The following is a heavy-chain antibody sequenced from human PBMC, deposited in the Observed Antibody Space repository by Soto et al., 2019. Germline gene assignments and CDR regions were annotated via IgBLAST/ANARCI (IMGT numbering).Heavy chain of an antibody. Sequence: EVQLVESGGGLVQPGGSLKLSCAASGFTFSGSAMHWVRQASGKGLEWVGRIRSKANSYATAYAASVKGRFTISRDDSKNTAYLQMNSLKTEDTAVYYCTSYGGGAAAGDYWGQGTLVTVSS. CDR1: GFTFSGSA. CDR3: TSYGGGAAAGDY. D-gene: IGHD6-13*01. CDR2: IRSKANSYAT. V-gene: IGHV3-73*02. J-gene: IGHJ4*02.